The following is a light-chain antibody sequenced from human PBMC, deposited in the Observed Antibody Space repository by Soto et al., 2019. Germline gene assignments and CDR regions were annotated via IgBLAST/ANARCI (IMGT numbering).Light chain of an antibody. CDR1: QSISNN. CDR3: HQYNNWPRT. Sequence: EILMTQSPATLAVSPGERATLSCRAGQSISNNLAWYQQKPGQAPRLLIYGSSTRATGIPARFSGSGSGTEFTLTISSLKSEDFVVYYCHQYNNWPRTFAQGTKV. V-gene: IGKV3-15*01. J-gene: IGKJ1*01. CDR2: GSS.